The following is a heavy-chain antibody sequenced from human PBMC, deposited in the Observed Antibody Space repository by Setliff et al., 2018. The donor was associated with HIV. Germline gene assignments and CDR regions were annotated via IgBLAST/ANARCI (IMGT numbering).Heavy chain of an antibody. V-gene: IGHV3-23*01. D-gene: IGHD3-9*01. CDR1: GFMFNNYA. J-gene: IGHJ1*01. CDR3: AKGADYDIFTGYYTEYFQN. Sequence: GGSLRLSCAASGFMFNNYAVHWVRQAPGRGLEWVSSSSGSGGNTYYADSVKGRFTISRDNSKNTLYLQVNSLRAEDTAVYYCAKGADYDIFTGYYTEYFQNWGQGTLVTVSS. CDR2: SSGSGGNT.